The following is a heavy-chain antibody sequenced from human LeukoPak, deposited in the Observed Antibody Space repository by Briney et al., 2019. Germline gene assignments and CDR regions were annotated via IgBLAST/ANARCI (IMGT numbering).Heavy chain of an antibody. CDR3: ARVKWDPVDYYLDY. Sequence: GGSLRLSCAASGFTFDDYGMSWVRQAPGKGLEWVSGVNWNGGSTTYADSVKGRFTISRDNAKNSLFVQMNSLREEDTAVYYCARVKWDPVDYYLDYWGQGTPVTVSS. D-gene: IGHD1-26*01. CDR2: VNWNGGST. V-gene: IGHV3-20*04. J-gene: IGHJ4*02. CDR1: GFTFDDYG.